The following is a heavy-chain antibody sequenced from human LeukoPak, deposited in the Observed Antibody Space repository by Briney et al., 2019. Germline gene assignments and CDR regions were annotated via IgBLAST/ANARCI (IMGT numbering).Heavy chain of an antibody. D-gene: IGHD3-16*01. V-gene: IGHV4-39*01. CDR3: ASRPGGLLFDY. CDR2: IYYSGST. Sequence: SETLSLTCTVSGGSVSGYYWGWIRQPPGKGLEWIGSIYYSGSTYYNPSLKSRVTISVDTSKNQFSLKLSSVTAADTAVYYCASRPGGLLFDYWGQGTLVTVSS. J-gene: IGHJ4*02. CDR1: GGSVSGYY.